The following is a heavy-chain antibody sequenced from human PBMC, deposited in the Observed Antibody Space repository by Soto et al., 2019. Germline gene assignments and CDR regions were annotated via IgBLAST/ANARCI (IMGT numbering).Heavy chain of an antibody. Sequence: SETLSLTCTVSGGSINSNNYYWAWIRQPPGKGLAWIASIYYDGSTYYNPSLKSRVTISIDTSKNQFSLRLRSVTAADTAMYYCAKVVVADTRPTDFDSWGQGTLVTVSS. CDR2: IYYDGST. CDR1: GGSINSNNYY. V-gene: IGHV4-39*01. D-gene: IGHD2-15*01. J-gene: IGHJ4*02. CDR3: AKVVVADTRPTDFDS.